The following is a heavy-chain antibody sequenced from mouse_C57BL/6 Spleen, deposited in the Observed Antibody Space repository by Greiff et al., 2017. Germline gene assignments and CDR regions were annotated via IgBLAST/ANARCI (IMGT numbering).Heavy chain of an antibody. V-gene: IGHV1-52*01. D-gene: IGHD2-4*01. CDR2: IDPSDSET. J-gene: IGHJ2*01. CDR1: GYTFTSYW. Sequence: VPLQQPGAELVRPGSSVKLSCKASGYTFTSYWMHWVKQRPIQGLEWIGNIDPSDSETHYNQKFKDKATLTVDKSSSTAYMQLSSLTSEDSAVYYCARVALYYDYDVYYFDYWGQGTTLTVSS. CDR3: ARVALYYDYDVYYFDY.